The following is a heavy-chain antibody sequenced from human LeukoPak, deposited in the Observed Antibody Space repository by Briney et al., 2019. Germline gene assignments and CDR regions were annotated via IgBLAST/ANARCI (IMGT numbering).Heavy chain of an antibody. D-gene: IGHD3-3*01. Sequence: AGGSLRLSCAASGFTFSSYAMSWVRQAPGKGLEWVSSISGSGGTTYYADSVKGRFTISRDNSKNTLYLQMNSLRAEDTAVYYCTKDLTSWSGYSPYYGMDVRGQGTTVTVSS. J-gene: IGHJ6*02. CDR1: GFTFSSYA. CDR2: ISGSGGTT. V-gene: IGHV3-23*01. CDR3: TKDLTSWSGYSPYYGMDV.